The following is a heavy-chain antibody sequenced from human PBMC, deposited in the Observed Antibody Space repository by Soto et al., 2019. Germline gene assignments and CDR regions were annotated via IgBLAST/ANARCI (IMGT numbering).Heavy chain of an antibody. CDR1: GYTFTSYD. Sequence: ASVKVSCKASGYTFTSYDINWVRQATGQGLEWMGWMNPNSGNTGYAQKFQGRVTMTRNTSISTAYMELSSLRSEDTAMYYCARGPCSGGSCLTGWYYYYYMDVWGKGTTVTVSS. J-gene: IGHJ6*03. V-gene: IGHV1-8*01. D-gene: IGHD2-15*01. CDR3: ARGPCSGGSCLTGWYYYYYMDV. CDR2: MNPNSGNT.